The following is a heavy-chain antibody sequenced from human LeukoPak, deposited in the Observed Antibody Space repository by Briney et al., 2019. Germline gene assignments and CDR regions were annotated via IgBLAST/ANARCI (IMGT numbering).Heavy chain of an antibody. V-gene: IGHV3-64D*09. CDR3: VKLSSRVSQTIDY. CDR1: GFTFSSYA. Sequence: GGSLRLSCSASGFTFSSYAMHWVRQAPGKGLEYVSGISSNGGSTNYADSVKGRFTISRDNSKNTLSLQMSSLRAEDTAVYYCVKLSSRVSQTIDYWGQGTLVTVSS. CDR2: ISSNGGST. D-gene: IGHD6-13*01. J-gene: IGHJ4*02.